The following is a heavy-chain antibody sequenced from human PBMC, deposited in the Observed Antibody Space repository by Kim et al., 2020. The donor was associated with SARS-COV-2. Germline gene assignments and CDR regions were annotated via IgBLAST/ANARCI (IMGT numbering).Heavy chain of an antibody. D-gene: IGHD6-13*01. CDR2: IWYDGSNK. J-gene: IGHJ3*02. Sequence: GGSLRLSCAASGFTFSSYGMHWVRQAPGKGLEWVAVIWYDGSNKYYADSVKGRFTISRDNSKNTLYLQMNSLRAEDTAVYYCARDGSSSWYWNAFDIWGQGTMVPVSS. V-gene: IGHV3-33*01. CDR1: GFTFSSYG. CDR3: ARDGSSSWYWNAFDI.